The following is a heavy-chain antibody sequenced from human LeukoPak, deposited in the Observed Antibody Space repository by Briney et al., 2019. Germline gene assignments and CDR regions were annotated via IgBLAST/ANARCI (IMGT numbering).Heavy chain of an antibody. CDR1: GGSISSYY. Sequence: SETLCLTCTVSGGSISSYYWSWIRQPPGEGLEWIGYIYYSGSTNYNPSLKSRVTISVDTSKNQFSLKLSSVTAADTAVYYCARRSGSSSWLYFDYWGQGTLVTVSS. D-gene: IGHD6-13*01. CDR2: IYYSGST. CDR3: ARRSGSSSWLYFDY. V-gene: IGHV4-59*08. J-gene: IGHJ4*02.